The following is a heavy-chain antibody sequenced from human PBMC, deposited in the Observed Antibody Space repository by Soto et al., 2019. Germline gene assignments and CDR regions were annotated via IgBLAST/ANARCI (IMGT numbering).Heavy chain of an antibody. Sequence: QVQLVQSEAEVKKPGSSVKVSCKASGGTFSSYAISWVRQAPGQGLEWMGGIIPIFGTANYAQKFQGRVTITADESTSTAYMELSSLRSEDTAVYYCAREELWFGEQYYYYGMDVWGQGTTVTVSS. V-gene: IGHV1-69*01. J-gene: IGHJ6*02. CDR3: AREELWFGEQYYYYGMDV. CDR1: GGTFSSYA. D-gene: IGHD3-10*01. CDR2: IIPIFGTA.